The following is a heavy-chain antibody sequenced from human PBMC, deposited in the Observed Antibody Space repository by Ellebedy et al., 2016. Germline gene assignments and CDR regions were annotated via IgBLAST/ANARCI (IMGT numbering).Heavy chain of an antibody. Sequence: GESLKISCAASGFTFSSYSMNWVRQAPGKGLEWVSYISSSSSTIYYADSVKGRFTISRDNAKNTLYLQMNSLRAEDTAVYYCARARENLDYWGQGTLVTVSS. CDR3: ARARENLDY. CDR1: GFTFSSYS. CDR2: ISSSSSTI. V-gene: IGHV3-48*04. J-gene: IGHJ4*02.